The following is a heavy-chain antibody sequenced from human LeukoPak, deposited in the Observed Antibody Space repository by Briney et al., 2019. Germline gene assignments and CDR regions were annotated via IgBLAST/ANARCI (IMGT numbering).Heavy chain of an antibody. V-gene: IGHV4-4*07. CDR1: GGSISSYY. CDR3: AREGSATARPFVSNDY. Sequence: PSETLSLTXTVSGGSISSYYWSWIRQPAGKGVEWIGRIHTSGNTDYNPSLKSRVTMSVDTSKNQFSLKVRSVTAADTAVYYCAREGSATARPFVSNDYWGQGTLVTVSS. D-gene: IGHD6-6*01. CDR2: IHTSGNT. J-gene: IGHJ4*02.